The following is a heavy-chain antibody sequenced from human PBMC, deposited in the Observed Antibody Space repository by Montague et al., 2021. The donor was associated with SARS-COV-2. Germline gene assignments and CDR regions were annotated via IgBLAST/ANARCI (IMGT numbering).Heavy chain of an antibody. CDR3: AREYPPPLRFGELDYYGMDV. CDR2: TYYRSKLYN. V-gene: IGHV6-1*01. CDR1: GDSVSSNSAA. Sequence: CAISGDSVSSNSAAWNWIRQSPSRGLEWLGRTYYRSKLYNDYAVSVISRITINPNTSKNQFSLQLNSVTPENTAVYYCAREYPPPLRFGELDYYGMDVWGQGTTVTVSS. J-gene: IGHJ6*02. D-gene: IGHD3-10*01.